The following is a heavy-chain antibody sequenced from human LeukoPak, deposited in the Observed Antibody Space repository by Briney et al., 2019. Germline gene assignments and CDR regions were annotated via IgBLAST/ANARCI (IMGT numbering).Heavy chain of an antibody. CDR1: GYTFTSYG. J-gene: IGHJ4*02. Sequence: ASVKVSCEASGYTFTSYGISWVRQAPGQGLEWMGWISAYNGNTNYAQKLQGRVTMTTDTSTSTAYMELRSLRSDDTAVYYCARDLVGANRGGFDYWGQGTLVTVSS. D-gene: IGHD1-26*01. CDR2: ISAYNGNT. CDR3: ARDLVGANRGGFDY. V-gene: IGHV1-18*01.